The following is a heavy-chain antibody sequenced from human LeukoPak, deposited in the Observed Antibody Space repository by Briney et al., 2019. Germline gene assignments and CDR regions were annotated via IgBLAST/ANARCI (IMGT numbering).Heavy chain of an antibody. CDR3: AADEEVVRGDPFDY. D-gene: IGHD4-23*01. CDR2: ISGSGGST. V-gene: IGHV3-23*01. Sequence: GGSLRLSCAASGFTFSSYAMSWVRQAPGKGLEWVSAISGSGGSTYLADSVKGRFIISRDNSKNTVYLQMNNLSAEDTAVYYCAADEEVVRGDPFDYWGQGTLVTVSS. CDR1: GFTFSSYA. J-gene: IGHJ4*02.